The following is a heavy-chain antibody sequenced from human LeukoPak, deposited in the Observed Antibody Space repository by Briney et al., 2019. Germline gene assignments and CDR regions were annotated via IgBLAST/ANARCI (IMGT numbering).Heavy chain of an antibody. Sequence: PSETLSLTCTVSGGSISSYYWSWIRQPAGKGLEWIGRIYTSGSTNYNPSLKSRVTMSVDTSKNEVSLKLSSVTAADTAVYYCARTETTTVTIPFDYWGQGTLLTVSS. CDR2: IYTSGST. CDR1: GGSISSYY. CDR3: ARTETTTVTIPFDY. J-gene: IGHJ4*02. D-gene: IGHD4-17*01. V-gene: IGHV4-4*07.